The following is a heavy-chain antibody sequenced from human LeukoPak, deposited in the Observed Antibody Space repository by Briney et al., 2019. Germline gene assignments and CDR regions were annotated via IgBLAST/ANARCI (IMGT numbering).Heavy chain of an antibody. CDR1: GFSLSSFA. CDR3: ARVTFSGGSYYFDQ. CDR2: ISYDGNNK. D-gene: IGHD1-26*01. Sequence: QPGRSLRLSCAASGFSLSSFAVYWVRQAPGKGLEWVALISYDGNNKNYADSVKGRFTVSRDNSKNTLYLQMNSLRAEDTAVYYCARVTFSGGSYYFDQWGQGTLVTVSS. V-gene: IGHV3-30-3*01. J-gene: IGHJ4*02.